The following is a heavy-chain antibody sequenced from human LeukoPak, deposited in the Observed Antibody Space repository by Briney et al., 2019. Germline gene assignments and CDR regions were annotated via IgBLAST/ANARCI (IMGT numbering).Heavy chain of an antibody. CDR2: ISSSSSYI. CDR3: ARERHMVRGVSPWHY. Sequence: GGSLRLSCAASGFTFSSYSMNWVRQAPGKGLEWVSSISSSSSYIYYADSVKGRFTISRDNAKNSLYLQMNSLRAEDTAVYYCARERHMVRGVSPWHYWGQGTLVTVSS. V-gene: IGHV3-21*01. J-gene: IGHJ4*02. CDR1: GFTFSSYS. D-gene: IGHD3-10*01.